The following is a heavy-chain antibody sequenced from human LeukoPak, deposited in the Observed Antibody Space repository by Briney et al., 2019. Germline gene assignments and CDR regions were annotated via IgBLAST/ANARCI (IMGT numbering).Heavy chain of an antibody. V-gene: IGHV4-59*01. CDR1: GGSISSYY. CDR2: IYYSGST. J-gene: IGHJ6*02. D-gene: IGHD3-9*01. CDR3: ARDIRYFDWLMSYYYYGMDV. Sequence: SETLSLTCTVSGGSISSYYWSWIRQPPGKGLEWIGYIYYSGSTNYNPSLKSRVTISVDTSKNQFSLKLSSVTAADTAVYYCARDIRYFDWLMSYYYYGMDVWGQGTTVTVSS.